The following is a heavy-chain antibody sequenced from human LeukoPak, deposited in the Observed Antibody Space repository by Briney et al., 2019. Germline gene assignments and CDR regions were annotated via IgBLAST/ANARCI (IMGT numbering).Heavy chain of an antibody. J-gene: IGHJ3*02. CDR1: GGSISSGDYY. Sequence: PSETLSLTCTVSGGSISSGDYYWSWIRQPPGKGLEWIGYIYYSGSTYYNPSLKSRVTISVDTSKNQFSLKLSSVTAADTAVYYCARDAMVRGVINDDAFDIWGQGTMVTVSS. CDR3: ARDAMVRGVINDDAFDI. D-gene: IGHD3-10*01. V-gene: IGHV4-30-4*01. CDR2: IYYSGST.